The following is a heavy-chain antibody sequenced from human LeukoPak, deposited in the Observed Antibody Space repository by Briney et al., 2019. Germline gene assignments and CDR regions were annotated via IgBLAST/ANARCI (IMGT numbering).Heavy chain of an antibody. Sequence: SETLSLTXTVSGGSISSYYWSWIRQPPGKGLEWIGYIYYSGSTNYNPSLKSRVTISVDTSKNQFSLKLSSVTAADTAVYYCARASSAKFDYWGQGTLVTVSS. CDR2: IYYSGST. CDR3: ARASSAKFDY. D-gene: IGHD6-6*01. V-gene: IGHV4-59*01. CDR1: GGSISSYY. J-gene: IGHJ4*02.